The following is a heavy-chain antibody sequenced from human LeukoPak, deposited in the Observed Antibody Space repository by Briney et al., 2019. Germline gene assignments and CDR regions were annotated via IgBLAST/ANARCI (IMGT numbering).Heavy chain of an antibody. J-gene: IGHJ4*02. D-gene: IGHD3-3*01. CDR1: GGSISSGSYY. Sequence: SETLSLSCTVSGGSISSGSYYWSWIRQPAGKGLEWIGRIYTSGSTNYNPSLKSRVTISVDTSKNQFSLKLSSVTAADTAVYYCARVGDNFGVVIDYWGQGTLVTVSS. V-gene: IGHV4-61*02. CDR3: ARVGDNFGVVIDY. CDR2: IYTSGST.